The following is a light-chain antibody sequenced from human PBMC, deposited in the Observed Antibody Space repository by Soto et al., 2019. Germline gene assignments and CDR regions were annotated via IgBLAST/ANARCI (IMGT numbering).Light chain of an antibody. CDR3: QQYGNFVTWT. J-gene: IGKJ1*01. CDR1: QTISSSY. CDR2: GAS. Sequence: EIVLTQSPGTLSLSPGERATLSCRASQTISSSYLAWYQQKPGQAPRLVIYGASSRATGIPDRFSGSGSGTDFTLTISRLEPEDFAVYYCQQYGNFVTWTFGQGTKVEIK. V-gene: IGKV3-20*01.